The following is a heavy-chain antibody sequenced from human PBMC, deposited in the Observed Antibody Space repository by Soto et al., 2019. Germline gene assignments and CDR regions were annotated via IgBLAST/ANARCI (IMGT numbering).Heavy chain of an antibody. Sequence: LGESLKISCKGSGYSFSSNWIGWVRQMPGKGLEWVGIIYPGDFDTRYSPSFQGQVTISADKSISTAYLQWSSLKASDTAMYYCAGGGVRGVITRTRDYYGMDVWGQGTTVTVSS. CDR1: GYSFSSNW. D-gene: IGHD3-10*01. CDR2: IYPGDFDT. J-gene: IGHJ6*02. CDR3: AGGGVRGVITRTRDYYGMDV. V-gene: IGHV5-51*01.